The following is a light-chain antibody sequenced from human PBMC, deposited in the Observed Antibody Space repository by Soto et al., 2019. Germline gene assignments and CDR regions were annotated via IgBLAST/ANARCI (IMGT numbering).Light chain of an antibody. CDR2: AAS. Sequence: DIQMTQSPSSLSASLGDRVTITCRASQSISNFLNWFQHKPGKAPKVLISAASTLQSGVPSRFSGSVSGTDFTLTISSLQPEDSASYYCQQYYNSVLTFGGGTKVDIK. V-gene: IGKV1-39*01. CDR1: QSISNF. J-gene: IGKJ4*01. CDR3: QQYYNSVLT.